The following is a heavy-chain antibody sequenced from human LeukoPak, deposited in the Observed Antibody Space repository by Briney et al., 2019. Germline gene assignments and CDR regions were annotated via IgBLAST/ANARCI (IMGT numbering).Heavy chain of an antibody. D-gene: IGHD6-13*01. CDR3: ARGSSSSWYNPFDY. CDR2: IIPIHGTT. Sequence: SVKVSCKASGVTLTNYAMNWVRQAPGQGLEWMGAIIPIHGTTNSAQKFQGRVTITADESTSTAYMELSSLTSEDTAVYYCARGSSSSWYNPFDYWGQGTLVTVSS. J-gene: IGHJ4*02. V-gene: IGHV1-69*13. CDR1: GVTLTNYA.